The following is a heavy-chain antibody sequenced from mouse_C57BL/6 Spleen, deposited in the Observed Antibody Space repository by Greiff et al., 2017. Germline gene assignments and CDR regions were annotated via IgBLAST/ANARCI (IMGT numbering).Heavy chain of an antibody. CDR2: INPNNGGT. D-gene: IGHD2-1*01. J-gene: IGHJ2*01. CDR1: GYTFTDYY. CDR3: ARGAYGNYVDY. V-gene: IGHV1-26*01. Sequence: VQLPQSGPALVKPGASVQISCKASGYTFTDYYLNWVKPSHGKRLAWIGDINPNNGGTSYNQTFKGKATLTVDTSSSTAYMALRSLPSEDSAVYYCARGAYGNYVDYWGQGTTLTVSS.